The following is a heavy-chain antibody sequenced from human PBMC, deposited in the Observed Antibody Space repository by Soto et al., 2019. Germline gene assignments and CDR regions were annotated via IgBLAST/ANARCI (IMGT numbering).Heavy chain of an antibody. CDR2: ISSSSSTI. CDR3: ARDPRYSSSWPQGYYYYGMDV. J-gene: IGHJ6*02. V-gene: IGHV3-48*01. D-gene: IGHD6-13*01. Sequence: QPGGSLRLSCAASGFTFSSYSMNWVRQAPGKGLEWVSYISSSSSTIYYADSVKGRFTISRDNAKNSLYLQMNSLRAEDTAVYYCARDPRYSSSWPQGYYYYGMDVWGQGTTVTVSS. CDR1: GFTFSSYS.